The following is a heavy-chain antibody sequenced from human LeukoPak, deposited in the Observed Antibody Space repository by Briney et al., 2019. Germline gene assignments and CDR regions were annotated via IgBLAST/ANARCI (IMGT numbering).Heavy chain of an antibody. D-gene: IGHD1-26*01. V-gene: IGHV1-2*02. CDR3: ARMVGATLAPPAYYFDY. CDR1: GYTFTGYY. Sequence: ASVKVSCKASGYTFTGYYMHWVRQAPGQGLEWMGWINPNSGGTNYAQKFQGRVTMTRDTSISTAYMELSRLRSDDTAVYYCARMVGATLAPPAYYFDYWGQGTLVTVSS. J-gene: IGHJ4*02. CDR2: INPNSGGT.